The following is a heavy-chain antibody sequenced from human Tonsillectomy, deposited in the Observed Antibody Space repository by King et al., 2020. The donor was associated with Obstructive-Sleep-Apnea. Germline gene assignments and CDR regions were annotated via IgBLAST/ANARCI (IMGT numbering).Heavy chain of an antibody. CDR2: IYPSGST. J-gene: IGHJ4*02. D-gene: IGHD3-10*01. CDR1: GGSISSYY. CDR3: ARDHPSIVELSTH. Sequence: VQLQESGPGLVKPSETLSLTCTVSGGSISSYYWSWIRQPAGKGLEWIGRIYPSGSTNYNPSLKSRVTMSVDTSKNQFSLKLSSVTAADTAVYYFARDHPSIVELSTHWGQGTLVTVSS. V-gene: IGHV4-4*07.